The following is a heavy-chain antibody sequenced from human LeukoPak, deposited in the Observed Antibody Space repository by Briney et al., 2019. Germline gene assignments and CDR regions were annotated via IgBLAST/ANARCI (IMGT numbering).Heavy chain of an antibody. V-gene: IGHV4-34*01. CDR2: INHSGST. D-gene: IGHD3-3*01. J-gene: IGHJ6*03. CDR3: ARETYYDFWSGYYSPYYYYMDV. Sequence: PSETLSLTCAVYGGSLSGYYWSWIRQPPGKGLEWIGEINHSGSTNYNPSLKSRVTISVDTSKNQFSLKLSSVTAADTAVYYCARETYYDFWSGYYSPYYYYMDVWGKGTTVTVSS. CDR1: GGSLSGYY.